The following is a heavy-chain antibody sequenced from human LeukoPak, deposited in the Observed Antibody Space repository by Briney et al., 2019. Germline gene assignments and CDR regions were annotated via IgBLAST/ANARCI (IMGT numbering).Heavy chain of an antibody. CDR3: ARCTKYTTGWCNWFDP. CDR1: GFTFSNHA. V-gene: IGHV3-23*01. J-gene: IGHJ5*02. CDR2: IGGNGVST. Sequence: GSLRLSCAASGFTFSNHAMNWVRQTPGKGLEWVSSIGGNGVSTYYADSVKGRFTISRDNSKDTLYLQMNSLSAEDTAVYYCARCTKYTTGWCNWFDPWGQGTLVTVSS. D-gene: IGHD6-19*01.